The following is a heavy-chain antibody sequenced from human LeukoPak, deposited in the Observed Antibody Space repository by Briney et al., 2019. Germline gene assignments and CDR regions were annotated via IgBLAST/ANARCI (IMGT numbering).Heavy chain of an antibody. CDR1: GYTFTGYY. D-gene: IGHD5-18*01. CDR2: INPNSGGT. Sequence: GASVKVSFKASGYTFTGYYMHWVRQAPGQGLEWMGWINPNSGGTNYAQKFQGRVTMTRDTSISTAYMELSRLRSDDTAVYYCARDSAPGDTYGLLGIDSWGQGTLVTVSS. J-gene: IGHJ4*02. V-gene: IGHV1-2*02. CDR3: ARDSAPGDTYGLLGIDS.